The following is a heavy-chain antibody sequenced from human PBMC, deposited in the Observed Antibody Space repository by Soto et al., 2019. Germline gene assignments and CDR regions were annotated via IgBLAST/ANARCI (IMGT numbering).Heavy chain of an antibody. J-gene: IGHJ6*02. Sequence: SLRLSCAASGFTFSSYGMHWVRQAPGKGLEWVAVISYDGSNKYYADSVKGRFTISRDNSKNTLYLQMNSLRAEDTAVYYCAKDRSGPTGYYYYGMDVWGQGTTVTVSS. CDR2: ISYDGSNK. CDR3: AKDRSGPTGYYYYGMDV. V-gene: IGHV3-30*18. CDR1: GFTFSSYG. D-gene: IGHD3-3*01.